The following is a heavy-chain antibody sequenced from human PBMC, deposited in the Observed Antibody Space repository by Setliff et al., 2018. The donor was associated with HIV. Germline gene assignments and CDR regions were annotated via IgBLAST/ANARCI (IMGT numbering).Heavy chain of an antibody. CDR1: GFNFHNYA. V-gene: IGHV3-23*01. CDR2: SGGDGV. J-gene: IGHJ4*02. Sequence: GESLKISCAASGFNFHNYAMSWVRQAPGKGLEWVSSSGGDGVHYADSVKGRFTISRDNFKTTLHLQMSSLRAEDTAVYYCAKDGPNWGSYFDSWGQGTLVTVSS. D-gene: IGHD7-27*01. CDR3: AKDGPNWGSYFDS.